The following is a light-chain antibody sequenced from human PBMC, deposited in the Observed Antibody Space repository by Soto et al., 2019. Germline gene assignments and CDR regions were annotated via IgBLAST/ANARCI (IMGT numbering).Light chain of an antibody. CDR3: CSYAGSYNLGV. CDR1: SSDVGGYNY. Sequence: QSALTQPASVSGSPGQSITISCTGTSSDVGGYNYVSWYQQHPGRAPKLIIYAVSSRPSGVSDRFSGSKSGNSASLTISGLQAEDEADYYCCSYAGSYNLGVFGGGTKLTVL. J-gene: IGLJ3*02. V-gene: IGLV2-14*01. CDR2: AVS.